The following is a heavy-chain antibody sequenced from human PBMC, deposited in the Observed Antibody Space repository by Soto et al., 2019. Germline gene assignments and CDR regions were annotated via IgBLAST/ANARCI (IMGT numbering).Heavy chain of an antibody. D-gene: IGHD2-15*01. CDR2: IYTSGST. J-gene: IGHJ6*02. V-gene: IGHV4-4*07. Sequence: SETLSLTCTVSGGSISSYYWSWIRQPAGKGLEWIGRIYTSGSTNYNPSLKSQVTMSVDTSKNQFSLKLSSVTAADTAVYYCAGKDCSCGSCYFYYYYGMDVWGQGTTVTVSS. CDR1: GGSISSYY. CDR3: AGKDCSCGSCYFYYYYGMDV.